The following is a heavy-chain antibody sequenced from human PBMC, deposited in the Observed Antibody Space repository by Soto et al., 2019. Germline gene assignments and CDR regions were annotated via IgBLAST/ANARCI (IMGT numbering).Heavy chain of an antibody. J-gene: IGHJ4*02. Sequence: GGSLRLSCAASGFTFSSYWMSWVRQAPGKGLEWVSAISGSGGSTYYADSVKGRFTISRDNSKNTLYLQMNSLRAEDTAVYYCAKDKDMPVTIAYYFDYWGQGTLVTVSS. CDR3: AKDKDMPVTIAYYFDY. V-gene: IGHV3-23*01. CDR2: ISGSGGST. CDR1: GFTFSSYW. D-gene: IGHD4-17*01.